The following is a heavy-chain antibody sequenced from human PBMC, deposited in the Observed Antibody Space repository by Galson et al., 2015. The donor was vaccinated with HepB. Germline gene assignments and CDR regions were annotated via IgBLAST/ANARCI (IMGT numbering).Heavy chain of an antibody. Sequence: SVKVSCKASGYTFPTYGITWVRQASGQGLEWMGWISSYNGNTRYAQKFQGRVTMTTDTSTTTAYMELRSLTSDDTAVYYCARDSIPAAYCDSNTCWLSPMDVWGQGTTVTVSS. J-gene: IGHJ6*02. CDR3: ARDSIPAAYCDSNTCWLSPMDV. V-gene: IGHV1-18*01. D-gene: IGHD2/OR15-2a*01. CDR1: GYTFPTYG. CDR2: ISSYNGNT.